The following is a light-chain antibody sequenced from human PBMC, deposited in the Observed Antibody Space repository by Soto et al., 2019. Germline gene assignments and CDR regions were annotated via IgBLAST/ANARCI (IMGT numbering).Light chain of an antibody. CDR1: SSGIGTFNL. CDR3: YSFAGFNTQ. Sequence: QSALTQPASVSGSPGQSIAISCTGNSSGIGTFNLVSWYQQHPGRAPKLIIYEVNTRPSGISSRFSASKSGNTASLTISGLQADDEADYYCYSFAGFNTQFGGGTKLTVL. J-gene: IGLJ2*01. V-gene: IGLV2-23*02. CDR2: EVN.